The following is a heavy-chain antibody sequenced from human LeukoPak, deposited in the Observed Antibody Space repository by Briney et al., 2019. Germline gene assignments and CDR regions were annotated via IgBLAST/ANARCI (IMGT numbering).Heavy chain of an antibody. J-gene: IGHJ4*02. Sequence: SETLSLTCTVSGGSISSYYWSWIRQPPGKGLEWIGYIYYSGSTNYNPSLKSRVTISVDTSKNQFSLKLSSVTAVDTAVYYCARANTAMVFDYWGQGTLVTVSS. V-gene: IGHV4-59*01. D-gene: IGHD5-18*01. CDR3: ARANTAMVFDY. CDR1: GGSISSYY. CDR2: IYYSGST.